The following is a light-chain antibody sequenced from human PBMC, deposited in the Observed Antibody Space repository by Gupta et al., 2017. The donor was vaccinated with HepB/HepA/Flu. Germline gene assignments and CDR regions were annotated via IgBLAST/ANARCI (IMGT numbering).Light chain of an antibody. J-gene: IGLJ2*01. CDR3: QSYDSSHVV. Sequence: GVPDRFSGSKSGTSASLAITGLQAEDEADYYCQSYDSSHVVFGGGTKLTVL. V-gene: IGLV1-40*01.